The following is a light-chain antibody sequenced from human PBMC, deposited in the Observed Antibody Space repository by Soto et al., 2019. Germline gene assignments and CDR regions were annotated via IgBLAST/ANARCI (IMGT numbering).Light chain of an antibody. Sequence: EIVLTQSPGTLSLSPGERATLSCRASQYLSSSYLVWYQQKPGQARRLLIYAASSRATGIPDRFSGSGSATEYTRTLSRLELEDFALYYCQQQGTFGQGTKLEIK. CDR2: AAS. J-gene: IGKJ2*01. CDR1: QYLSSSY. CDR3: QQQGT. V-gene: IGKV3-20*01.